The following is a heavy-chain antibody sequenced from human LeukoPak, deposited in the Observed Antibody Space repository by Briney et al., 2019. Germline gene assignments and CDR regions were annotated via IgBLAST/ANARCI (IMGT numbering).Heavy chain of an antibody. Sequence: SVKVSCTASGGTFSSYAISWVRQAPGQGLEWMGGIIPIFGTANYAQKFQGRVTITADESTSTAYMELSSLRSEDTAVYYCARAKRNLEMATISFFDSFLDYYYGMDVWGQGTTVTVSS. V-gene: IGHV1-69*13. D-gene: IGHD5-24*01. CDR2: IIPIFGTA. CDR3: ARAKRNLEMATISFFDSFLDYYYGMDV. J-gene: IGHJ6*02. CDR1: GGTFSSYA.